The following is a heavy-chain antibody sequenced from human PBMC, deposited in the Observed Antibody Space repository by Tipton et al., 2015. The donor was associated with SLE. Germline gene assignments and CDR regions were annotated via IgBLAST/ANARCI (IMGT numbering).Heavy chain of an antibody. CDR1: GFTLSRHG. CDR3: ARDSNIVVVPAAWDY. CDR2: IRFDGHNK. J-gene: IGHJ4*02. V-gene: IGHV3-30*02. Sequence: SGFTLSRHGMHWVRQAPGKGLEWVAFIRFDGHNKNYAESVKGRFTISRDNPKNTLYLQMNSLRAEDTAVYYCARDSNIVVVPAAWDYWGQGTLVTVSS. D-gene: IGHD2-2*01.